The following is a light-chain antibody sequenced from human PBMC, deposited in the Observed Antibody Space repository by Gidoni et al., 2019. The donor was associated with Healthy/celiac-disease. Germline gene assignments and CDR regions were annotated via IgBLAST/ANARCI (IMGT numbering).Light chain of an antibody. CDR3: QQYNNWPRPRVT. Sequence: EIVMTQSPATLSVSPGERATRTCRASQSVSSNYAWYQQKPGQAPRLLIYGASTRATGIPARFSGSGSGTEFTLTISSLQSEDFAVYYCQQYNNWPRPRVTFGQGTKLEIK. CDR2: GAS. J-gene: IGKJ2*01. V-gene: IGKV3-15*01. CDR1: QSVSSN.